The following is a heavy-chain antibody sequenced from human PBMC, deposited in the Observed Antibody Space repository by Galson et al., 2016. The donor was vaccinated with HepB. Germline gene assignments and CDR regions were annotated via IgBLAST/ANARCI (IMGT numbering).Heavy chain of an antibody. CDR2: ISSNGDET. CDR1: GFTFSSCA. J-gene: IGHJ4*02. Sequence: SLRLSCAASGFTFSSCAMSWVRQAPGRGLEWVSSISSNGDETYYADSVKGRFAISRDNSESTLHLQMSSLGAEDTAVYYCAKRPSGTWGPFDYWGQGNLDIVSS. D-gene: IGHD1-1*01. V-gene: IGHV3-23*05. CDR3: AKRPSGTWGPFDY.